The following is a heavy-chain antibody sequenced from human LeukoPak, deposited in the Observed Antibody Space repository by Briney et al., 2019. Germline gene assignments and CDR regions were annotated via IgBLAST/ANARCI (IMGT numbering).Heavy chain of an antibody. Sequence: PSETLSLTCTVSGGSISSYYWSWIRQPAGKGLEWIGRIYSGGSTDYNPSLKSRVTMSVDTSKNQFSLKLSSVTAADTAVYYCARESLRYFDWLGSNFDYWGQGTLVTVSS. V-gene: IGHV4-4*07. J-gene: IGHJ4*02. CDR2: IYSGGST. CDR1: GGSISSYY. D-gene: IGHD3-9*01. CDR3: ARESLRYFDWLGSNFDY.